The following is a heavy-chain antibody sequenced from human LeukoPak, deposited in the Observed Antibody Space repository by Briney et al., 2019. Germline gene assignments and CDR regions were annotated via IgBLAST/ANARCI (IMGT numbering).Heavy chain of an antibody. J-gene: IGHJ4*02. CDR1: GFTFSSYA. CDR3: AKDEAWRPAAD. CDR2: ISYDGSNK. D-gene: IGHD2-2*01. Sequence: TGGSLRLSCAASGFTFSSYAMHWVRQAPGKGLEWVAVISYDGSNKYYADSVKGRFTISRDNSKNTLYLQMNSLRAEDTAIYFCAKDEAWRPAADWGQGTLVTVSS. V-gene: IGHV3-30-3*01.